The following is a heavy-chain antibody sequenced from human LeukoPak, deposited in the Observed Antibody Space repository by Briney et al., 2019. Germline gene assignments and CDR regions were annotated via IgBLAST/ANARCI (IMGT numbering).Heavy chain of an antibody. CDR1: GGSISSYY. V-gene: IGHV4-59*01. CDR2: IYYSGST. D-gene: IGHD3-10*01. Sequence: EPLSLTCTVSGGSISSYYWSWIRQPPGKGLEWIGYIYYSGSTNYNPSLKSRVTISVDTSKNQFSLKLSSVTAADTAVYYCARVRMGFGELWALDYWGQGTRVTVSS. J-gene: IGHJ4*02. CDR3: ARVRMGFGELWALDY.